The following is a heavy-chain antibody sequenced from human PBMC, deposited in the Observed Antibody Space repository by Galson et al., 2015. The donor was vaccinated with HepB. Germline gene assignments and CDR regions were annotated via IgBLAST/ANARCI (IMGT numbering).Heavy chain of an antibody. CDR1: GYSFTSYW. D-gene: IGHD3-3*01. CDR2: IEPSDSYT. CDR3: ASSGRFLAGYYYYGMDV. Sequence: QSGAEVKKPGESLRISCKGSGYSFTSYWISWVRQMPGKGLEWMGRIEPSDSYTNYSPSFQGHVTISADKSISTAYLQWSSLKASDTAMYYCASSGRFLAGYYYYGMDVWGQGTTVTVSS. V-gene: IGHV5-10-1*01. J-gene: IGHJ6*02.